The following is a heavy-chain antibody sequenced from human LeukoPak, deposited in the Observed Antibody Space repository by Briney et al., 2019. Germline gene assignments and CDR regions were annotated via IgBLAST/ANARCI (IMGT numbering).Heavy chain of an antibody. Sequence: GGSLRLSCAASGFTFSNHYMSWIRQAPGKGLVWVSYISSRSSNKYYADSVKGRFTISRDNSKNTLYLQMNSLRAEDTAVYYCARRAGAYSHPYDYWGQGTLVTVSS. J-gene: IGHJ4*02. V-gene: IGHV3-11*01. CDR3: ARRAGAYSHPYDY. CDR2: ISSRSSNK. D-gene: IGHD4/OR15-4a*01. CDR1: GFTFSNHY.